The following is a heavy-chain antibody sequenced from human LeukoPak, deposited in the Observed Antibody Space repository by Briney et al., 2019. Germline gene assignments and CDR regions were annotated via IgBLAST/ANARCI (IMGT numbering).Heavy chain of an antibody. CDR3: ARDDIAAAGTPFDY. CDR1: GGSISSGDYY. CDR2: IYTSGST. J-gene: IGHJ4*02. Sequence: SQTLSLTCTVSGGSISSGDYYWSWIRQPPGKGLEWIGRIYTSGSTNYNPSLKSRVTMSVDTSKNQFSLKLSSVTAADTAVYYCARDDIAAAGTPFDYWGQGTLVTVSS. D-gene: IGHD6-13*01. V-gene: IGHV4-61*02.